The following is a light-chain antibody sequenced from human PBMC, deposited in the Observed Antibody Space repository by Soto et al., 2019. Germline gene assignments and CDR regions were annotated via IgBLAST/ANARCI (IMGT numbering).Light chain of an antibody. CDR1: SSDVGGYNY. CDR3: SSYTSGSLRV. CDR2: EVS. V-gene: IGLV2-14*01. Sequence: QSLLTQPASVSGSPGQSITISCTGTSSDVGGYNYVSWYQHHPGKAPKLLIYEVSYRPSGVSDRFSGSKSANTASLTISGLQAEDEADYYCSSYTSGSLRVFGTGTKVTVL. J-gene: IGLJ1*01.